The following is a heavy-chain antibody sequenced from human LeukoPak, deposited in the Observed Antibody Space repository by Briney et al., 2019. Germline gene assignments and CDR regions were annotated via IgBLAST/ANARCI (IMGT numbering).Heavy chain of an antibody. D-gene: IGHD3-22*01. Sequence: GGSLRLSCAASGFTFSSYSMNWVRQAPGKGLEWVSSISSSSSYIYYADSVKGRFTISRDNAKNSLYLQMNSLRAEDTAVYYCARARAVYYYDSSGIFDYWGQGTLVTVSS. CDR2: ISSSSSYI. CDR1: GFTFSSYS. CDR3: ARARAVYYYDSSGIFDY. J-gene: IGHJ4*02. V-gene: IGHV3-21*01.